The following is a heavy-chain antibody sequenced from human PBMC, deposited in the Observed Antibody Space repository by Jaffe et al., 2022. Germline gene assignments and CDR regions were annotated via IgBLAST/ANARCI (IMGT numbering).Heavy chain of an antibody. V-gene: IGHV3-49*04. CDR3: GAEGFVLLWFGPPDY. CDR2: IRSKAYGGTT. Sequence: EVQLVESGGGLVQPGRSLRLSCTASGFTFGDYAMSWVRQAPGKGLEWVGFIRSKAYGGTTEYAASVKGRFTISRDDSKSIAYLQMNSLKTEDTAVYYCGAEGFVLLWFGPPDYWGQGTLVTVSS. D-gene: IGHD3-10*01. CDR1: GFTFGDYA. J-gene: IGHJ4*02.